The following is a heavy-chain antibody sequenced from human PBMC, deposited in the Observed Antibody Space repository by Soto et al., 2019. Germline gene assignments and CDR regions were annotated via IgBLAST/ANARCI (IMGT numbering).Heavy chain of an antibody. Sequence: LPWAAAGFTFTNPWISRVRKITGKGLEWIARVLSKADGGETDYAAPVKGRFTISRDDSRNTLHLQMNSLRTEDTAVYYCTTCDCIRGSDCLGRAYSAEAALVTVSS. CDR2: VLSKADGGET. V-gene: IGHV3-15*01. CDR3: TTCDCIRGSDCLGRAY. J-gene: IGHJ4*02. D-gene: IGHD3-16*01. CDR1: GFTFTNPW.